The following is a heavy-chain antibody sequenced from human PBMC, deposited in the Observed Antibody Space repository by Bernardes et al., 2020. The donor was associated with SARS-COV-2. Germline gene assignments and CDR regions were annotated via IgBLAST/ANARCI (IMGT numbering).Heavy chain of an antibody. D-gene: IGHD3-9*01. V-gene: IGHV3-21*01. CDR1: GFTFSTYL. CDR3: ARDVGGTDWRFGFDV. CDR2: NSGAGVHI. Sequence: GGTLRLSCAASGFTFSTYLFSWFRQAPAKGLEWVSSNSGAGVHIYYGDSVRGRFTTSRDNPRTSVFLQMERLSAEDTAVYYCARDVGGTDWRFGFDVWGPGTMVHVSS. J-gene: IGHJ3*01.